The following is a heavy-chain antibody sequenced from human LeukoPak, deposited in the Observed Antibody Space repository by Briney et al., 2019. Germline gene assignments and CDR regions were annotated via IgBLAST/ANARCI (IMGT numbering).Heavy chain of an antibody. D-gene: IGHD2-15*01. CDR3: ASHRRGYCSGGSCYSHGAFDI. CDR1: GFTFSSYA. Sequence: GGSLRLSCAASGFTFSSYAMSWVRPAPGKGLEWVSAISGSGGSTYHADSVKGRFTISRDNSKNTLYLQMNSLRAEDTAVYYCASHRRGYCSGGSCYSHGAFDIWGQGTMVTVSS. J-gene: IGHJ3*02. CDR2: ISGSGGST. V-gene: IGHV3-23*01.